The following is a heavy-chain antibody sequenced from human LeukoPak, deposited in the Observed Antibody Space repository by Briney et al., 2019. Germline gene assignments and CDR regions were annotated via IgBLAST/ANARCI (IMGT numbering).Heavy chain of an antibody. Sequence: PGGSLRLSCTASGFTFSSYDMNWVRQATGQGLEWVSTISASGGATYYTDSVRGRFSISRDNFKNTLYLQMNSLRAEDTAIYYCAKRVQLTYWGQGTLVTVSS. CDR1: GFTFSSYD. D-gene: IGHD5-18*01. V-gene: IGHV3-23*01. J-gene: IGHJ4*02. CDR2: ISASGGAT. CDR3: AKRVQLTY.